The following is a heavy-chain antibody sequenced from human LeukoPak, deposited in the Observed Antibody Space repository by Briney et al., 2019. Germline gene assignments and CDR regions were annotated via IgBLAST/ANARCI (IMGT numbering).Heavy chain of an antibody. V-gene: IGHV3-30*02. CDR1: GFTFSSYG. CDR2: IRYDGSNK. D-gene: IGHD2-15*01. J-gene: IGHJ6*03. Sequence: PGGSLRLSCAASGFTFSSYGMHWVRQAPGKGLEWVAFIRYDGSNKYYADSVKGRFTISRDNSQNTVSLQMNSLRAEDTAVYYCAKDVGESIVVVVAASPYMDVWGKGTTVTV. CDR3: AKDVGESIVVVVAASPYMDV.